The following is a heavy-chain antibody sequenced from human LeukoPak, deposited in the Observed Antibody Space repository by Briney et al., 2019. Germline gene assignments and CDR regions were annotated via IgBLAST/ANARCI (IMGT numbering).Heavy chain of an antibody. CDR1: GFTFSSYS. D-gene: IGHD3-10*01. J-gene: IGHJ5*01. CDR3: AKMGEYYFGSGRKSWFDS. V-gene: IGHV3-23*01. Sequence: GGSLRLSCAASGFTFSSYSMNWVRQAPGKGLEWVSGISGSGSSTYYADSVKGRFTISRDNSKNTVNLQMNSLRAEDTAVYYCAKMGEYYFGSGRKSWFDSWGQGTLVTVSS. CDR2: ISGSGSST.